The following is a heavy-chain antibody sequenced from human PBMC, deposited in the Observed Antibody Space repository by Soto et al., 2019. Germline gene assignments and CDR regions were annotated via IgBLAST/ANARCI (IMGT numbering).Heavy chain of an antibody. CDR1: GGSISSGGYY. J-gene: IGHJ4*02. CDR2: IYYSGST. Sequence: SETLSLTCTVSGGSISSGGYYWSWIRQHPGKGLEWIGYIYYSGSTYYNPSLKSRVTISVDTSKNQFSLKLSSVTAADTAVYYCARGPYYYGSGSYPESYFDYWGQGTLVTVSS. D-gene: IGHD3-10*01. V-gene: IGHV4-31*03. CDR3: ARGPYYYGSGSYPESYFDY.